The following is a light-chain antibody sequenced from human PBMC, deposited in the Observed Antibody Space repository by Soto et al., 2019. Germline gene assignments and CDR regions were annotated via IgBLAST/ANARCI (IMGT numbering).Light chain of an antibody. CDR3: PKSYKPPLT. Sequence: DIQMTQSPSSLSASVGDRVTITCRASQSISNYLNWYQQKPGKAPKLLTYAASSFQSGVPSRFSARGSWTDFTLTFAILPPADFASYYCPKSYKPPLTFGGGTKVEI. CDR2: AAS. CDR1: QSISNY. V-gene: IGKV1-39*01. J-gene: IGKJ4*01.